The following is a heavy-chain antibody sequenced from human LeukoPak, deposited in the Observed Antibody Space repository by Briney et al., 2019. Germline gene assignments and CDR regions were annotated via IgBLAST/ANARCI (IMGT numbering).Heavy chain of an antibody. CDR2: INHSGST. D-gene: IGHD3-10*01. V-gene: IGHV4-34*01. CDR3: ARVGSGSIGEDY. CDR1: GGSFSGYY. Sequence: SETLSLTCAVYGGSFSGYYWSWIRQPPGKGLDWIGEINHSGSTNYNPSLKSRVTISVDTSKNQFSLKLSSVTAADTAVYYCARVGSGSIGEDYWGQGTLVTVSS. J-gene: IGHJ4*02.